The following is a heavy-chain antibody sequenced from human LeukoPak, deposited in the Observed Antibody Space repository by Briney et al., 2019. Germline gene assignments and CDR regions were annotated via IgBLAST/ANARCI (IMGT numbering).Heavy chain of an antibody. CDR3: AKGTFDWSFPLYFDS. Sequence: GGSLRLSCTTSGFNFSIYPMTWVRQAPGKGLEWVSAISGSGGSTYYADSVKGRFTISRDNSKNTLYLQMNSLGVEDTAVYYCAKGTFDWSFPLYFDSWGQGVLVTVSS. CDR1: GFNFSIYP. J-gene: IGHJ4*02. D-gene: IGHD3-9*01. V-gene: IGHV3-23*01. CDR2: ISGSGGST.